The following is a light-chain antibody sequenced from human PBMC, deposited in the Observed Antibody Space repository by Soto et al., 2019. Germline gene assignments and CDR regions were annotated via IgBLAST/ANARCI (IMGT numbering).Light chain of an antibody. CDR2: DVS. CDR3: SSYTSTNSKVV. V-gene: IGLV2-14*03. Sequence: QSALTQPASVSGSPGQSITISCTGTSSDVGGYNYVSWYQHHPGIAPKLMIYDVSYRPSGVSNRFSGSKSGNTASLTISGLQAEDEADYYCSSYTSTNSKVVFGGGTKLTVL. CDR1: SSDVGGYNY. J-gene: IGLJ2*01.